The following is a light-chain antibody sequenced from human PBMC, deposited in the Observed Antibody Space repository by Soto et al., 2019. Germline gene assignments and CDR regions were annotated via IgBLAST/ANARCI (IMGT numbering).Light chain of an antibody. V-gene: IGKV1-5*01. CDR3: QQYYTYST. Sequence: DIQMTQSPSTLSASVGDRVTITCRASQSISRWLAWYQQKKGEAPKLLIYDASSLKTGVPSRFGGSGSGAEFNFTITGLQPDDFATYFCQQYYTYSTFGQGTRLEIK. CDR2: DAS. CDR1: QSISRW. J-gene: IGKJ5*01.